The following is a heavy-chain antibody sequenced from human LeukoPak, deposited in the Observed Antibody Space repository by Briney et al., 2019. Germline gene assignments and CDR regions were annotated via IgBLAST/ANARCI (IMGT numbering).Heavy chain of an antibody. V-gene: IGHV4-59*08. J-gene: IGHJ4*02. Sequence: PSETLSLTCTVSGGSISSYYWSWIRQPPGKGLGWIGYIYDSGSTNYNPSLKSRVAFSVDTSKNQFSLKLRSVTAADTAVYYCAKHITPNYFDYWGQGNMVTVSS. CDR3: AKHITPNYFDY. CDR1: GGSISSYY. D-gene: IGHD3-10*01. CDR2: IYDSGST.